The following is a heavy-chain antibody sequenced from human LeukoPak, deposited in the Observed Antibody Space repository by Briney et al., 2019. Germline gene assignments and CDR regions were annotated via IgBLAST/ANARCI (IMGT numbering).Heavy chain of an antibody. D-gene: IGHD6-19*01. Sequence: SETLSLTCAVSGGSISSGGYSWSWIRQPPGKGLEWIGYIYYSGSTYYNPSLNSRVTISVDTSKNQFSLKLSSVTAADTAVYYCARINSSGWYTRLTYYMDVWGKGTTVTVSS. V-gene: IGHV4-30-4*07. CDR1: GGSISSGGYS. CDR2: IYYSGST. J-gene: IGHJ6*03. CDR3: ARINSSGWYTRLTYYMDV.